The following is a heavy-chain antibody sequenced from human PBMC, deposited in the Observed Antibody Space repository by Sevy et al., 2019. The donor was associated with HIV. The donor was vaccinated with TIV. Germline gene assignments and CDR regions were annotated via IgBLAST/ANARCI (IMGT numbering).Heavy chain of an antibody. V-gene: IGHV1-69*13. CDR2: IIPIFGTA. CDR3: AREYYDSSGSGYYYYGMDV. J-gene: IGHJ6*02. D-gene: IGHD3-22*01. Sequence: ASVKVSCKASGGTFSSYAISWVRQAPGQGLEWMGGIIPIFGTANYAQKFQGRVTITADESTSTADMELSSLRSEDTAVYYCAREYYDSSGSGYYYYGMDVWGQGTTVTVSS. CDR1: GGTFSSYA.